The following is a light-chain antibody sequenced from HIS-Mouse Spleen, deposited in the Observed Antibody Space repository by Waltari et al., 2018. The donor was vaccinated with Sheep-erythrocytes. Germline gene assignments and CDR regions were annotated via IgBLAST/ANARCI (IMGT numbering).Light chain of an antibody. V-gene: IGLV2-8*01. Sequence: QSALTQPASVSGSPGQSITISCTGTSSDVGGYNYVSWYHQHPGKAPKLMIYEVSKRPSGVPDRFSGSKSGNTASLTVSGLQAEDEADYYCQAWDSSTVVFGGGTKLTVL. J-gene: IGLJ2*01. CDR2: EVS. CDR1: SSDVGGYNY. CDR3: QAWDSSTVV.